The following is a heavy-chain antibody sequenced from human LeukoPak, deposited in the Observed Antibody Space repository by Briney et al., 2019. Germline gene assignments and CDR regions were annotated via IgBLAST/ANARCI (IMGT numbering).Heavy chain of an antibody. J-gene: IGHJ6*03. D-gene: IGHD6-19*01. CDR2: INPNSGGT. CDR3: ARGVAGPYYYYYMDV. V-gene: IGHV1-2*02. Sequence: ASVKVSCKASGGTFSSYAISWVRQAPGQGLEWMGWINPNSGGTNYAQKFQGGVTMTRDTSISTAYMELSRLTSDDTAVYYCARGVAGPYYYYYMDVWGRGTTVTVSS. CDR1: GGTFSSYA.